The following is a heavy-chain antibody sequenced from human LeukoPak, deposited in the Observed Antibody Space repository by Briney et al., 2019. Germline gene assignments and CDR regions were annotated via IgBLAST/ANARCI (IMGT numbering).Heavy chain of an antibody. V-gene: IGHV3-21*04. D-gene: IGHD6-6*01. CDR2: ISSSSSYI. CDR1: GFTFSSYS. CDR3: ARDAIAARRGNWFDP. J-gene: IGHJ5*02. Sequence: GGSLRLSCAASGFTFSSYSMNWVRQAPGKGLEWVSSISSSSSYIYYADSVKGRFTISRDNAKNSLYLQMNSLRAEDTAVYYCARDAIAARRGNWFDPWGQGTLVTVSS.